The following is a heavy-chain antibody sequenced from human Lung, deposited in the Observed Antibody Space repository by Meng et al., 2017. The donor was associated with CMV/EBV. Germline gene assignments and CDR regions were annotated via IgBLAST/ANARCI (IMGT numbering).Heavy chain of an antibody. V-gene: IGHV3-30*01. Sequence: SLKISXVASGFSFSTYAVHWVRQAPDKGLEWVAVISFDGTNNYSGDSVEGRFTVSRYNSQNTLYLQMNSLRTEATAMYYCARGSKIYFGSEWYGPFGRRVYGLGVWGQGTTVTVSS. J-gene: IGHJ6*02. CDR1: GFSFSTYA. CDR3: ARGSKIYFGSEWYGPFGRRVYGLGV. CDR2: ISFDGTNN. D-gene: IGHD3-3*01.